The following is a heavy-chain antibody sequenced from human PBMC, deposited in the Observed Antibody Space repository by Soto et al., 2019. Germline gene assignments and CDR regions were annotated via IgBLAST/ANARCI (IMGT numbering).Heavy chain of an antibody. D-gene: IGHD2-2*01. J-gene: IGHJ4*02. V-gene: IGHV1-69*01. CDR1: GNTLSSYT. CDR3: ARGYQPMLPFDY. CDR2: IIPILGTT. Sequence: QVQLVQSGAEVKKPGSSVKVSCKASGNTLSSYTFTWVRQAPGKGFELLGGIIPILGTTDYAQKFQGRVTIXAXESTTTVYMELSGLTSEDTAMYYCARGYQPMLPFDYWGQGTLVTVSS.